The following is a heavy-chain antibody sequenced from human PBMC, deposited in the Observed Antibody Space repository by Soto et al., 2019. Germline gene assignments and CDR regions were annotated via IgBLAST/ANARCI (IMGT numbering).Heavy chain of an antibody. Sequence: GESLKISCKASGYSFTSYWIGWVRQMPGEGLEWMGMIYPSDSDTRYSPSFQGQVSISADKSITTAYLQWLRLEASGTAVYYCARRSRACMSISCPKYYFDSWGHGTLVTVSS. J-gene: IGHJ4*01. D-gene: IGHD2-2*01. CDR3: ARRSRACMSISCPKYYFDS. CDR1: GYSFTSYW. CDR2: IYPSDSDT. V-gene: IGHV5-51*01.